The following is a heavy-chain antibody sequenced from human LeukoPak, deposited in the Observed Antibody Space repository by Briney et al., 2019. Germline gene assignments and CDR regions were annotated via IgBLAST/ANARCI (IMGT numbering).Heavy chain of an antibody. CDR3: TRGSTLADDY. J-gene: IGHJ4*02. V-gene: IGHV4-34*01. D-gene: IGHD5/OR15-5a*01. CDR2: INHSGST. CDR1: GGSFSGYY. Sequence: SETLSLTCAVYGGSFSGYYWTWIRQPPGKGLEWIGEINHSGSTNYNPSLKSRVTISVDTSKNHLSLKLNSVTAADTAVYYCTRGSTLADDYWGQGILVTVSP.